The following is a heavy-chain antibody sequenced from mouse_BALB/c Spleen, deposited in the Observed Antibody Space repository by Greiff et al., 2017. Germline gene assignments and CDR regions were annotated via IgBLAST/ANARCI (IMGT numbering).Heavy chain of an antibody. CDR3: ARITTARGWYFDV. Sequence: VQLKQSGPGLVKPSQSLSLTCTVTGYSITSDYAWNWIRQFPGNKLEWMGYISYSGSTSYNPSLKSRISITRDTSKNQFFLQLNSVTTEDTATYYCARITTARGWYFDVWGAGTTVTVSS. D-gene: IGHD1-2*01. CDR2: ISYSGST. CDR1: GYSITSDYA. V-gene: IGHV3-2*02. J-gene: IGHJ1*01.